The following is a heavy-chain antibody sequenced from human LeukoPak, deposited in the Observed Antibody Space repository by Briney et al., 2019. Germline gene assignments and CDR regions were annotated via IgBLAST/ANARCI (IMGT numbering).Heavy chain of an antibody. D-gene: IGHD6-19*01. CDR2: ISSAGGST. CDR1: GFTFSNYA. CDR3: AKSGGTSSSGLGY. V-gene: IGHV3-23*01. Sequence: GGSRRLSCAASGFTFSNYAMSWVRQAPGKGLEWVSTISSAGGSTYYADSVKGRFTISRDNSKNTLYLQMNSLRAEDTAVYYCAKSGGTSSSGLGYWGQGTLVTVSS. J-gene: IGHJ4*02.